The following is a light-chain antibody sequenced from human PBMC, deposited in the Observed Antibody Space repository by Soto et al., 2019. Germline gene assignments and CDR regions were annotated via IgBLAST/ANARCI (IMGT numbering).Light chain of an antibody. CDR3: CSYAGTNTFV. V-gene: IGLV2-23*01. CDR1: SSDVGSYNL. Sequence: QSALTQPACVSGSPGQSITISCTGTSSDVGSYNLVSWYQQHPGKAPKLMIYEGNKRPSGVSNRFSGSKSANTASLTISGLQTEDEADYYCCSYAGTNTFVFGTGTKLTVL. CDR2: EGN. J-gene: IGLJ1*01.